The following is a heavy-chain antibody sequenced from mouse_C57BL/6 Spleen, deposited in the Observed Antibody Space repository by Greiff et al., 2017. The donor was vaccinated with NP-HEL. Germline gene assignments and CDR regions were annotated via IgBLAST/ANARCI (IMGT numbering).Heavy chain of an antibody. CDR1: GYTFTSYW. Sequence: VQLQQPGAELVRPGSSVKLSCKASGYTFTSYWMHWVKQRPIQGLEWIGNIDPSDSETHYNQKFKDKATLTVDKSSSTAYMQLSSLTSEDSAVYYCARPLNWDVWYFDVWGTGTTVTVSS. J-gene: IGHJ1*03. V-gene: IGHV1-52*01. CDR2: IDPSDSET. CDR3: ARPLNWDVWYFDV. D-gene: IGHD4-1*01.